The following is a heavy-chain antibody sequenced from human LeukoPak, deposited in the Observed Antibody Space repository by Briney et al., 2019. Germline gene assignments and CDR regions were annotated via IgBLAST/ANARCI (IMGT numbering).Heavy chain of an antibody. CDR2: ISAYNGNT. CDR1: GYTFTSYG. CDR3: ARVPITMVRGVTTERYFDY. Sequence: ASVKVSCKASGYTFTSYGISWVRQAPGQGLEWMGWISAYNGNTNYAQKLQGRVTMTTDTSTSTAYMELRSLRSDDTAVYYCARVPITMVRGVTTERYFDYWGQGTLVTVSS. J-gene: IGHJ4*02. V-gene: IGHV1-18*01. D-gene: IGHD3-10*01.